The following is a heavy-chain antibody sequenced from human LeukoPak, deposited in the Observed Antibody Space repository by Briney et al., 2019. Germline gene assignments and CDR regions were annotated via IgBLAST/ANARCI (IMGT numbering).Heavy chain of an antibody. J-gene: IGHJ3*02. CDR1: GFTFSSYG. V-gene: IGHV3-33*08. D-gene: IGHD2-15*01. Sequence: GGSLRLSCAASGFTFSSYGMHWVRQAPGKGLEWVAVIWYDGTNTYYADSVKGRFTISRDNSKNTLYLQMNSLRAEDTSVYYCARDFCSGGSCYPDAFDIWGQGTMVTVSS. CDR2: IWYDGTNT. CDR3: ARDFCSGGSCYPDAFDI.